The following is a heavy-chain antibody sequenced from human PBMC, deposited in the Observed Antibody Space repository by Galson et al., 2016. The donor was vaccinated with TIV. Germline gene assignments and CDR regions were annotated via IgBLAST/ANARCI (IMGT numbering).Heavy chain of an antibody. Sequence: SLRLSCAVSGFTFSSYAMSWVRQAPGKGLEWVSGISGSGVSTYYLDSVKGRFAISRDNSKNTLYLQMNSLRAEDTAVYYCAKADDDYPPGEYYFDFWGQGTLVSVSS. V-gene: IGHV3-23*01. CDR3: AKADDDYPPGEYYFDF. D-gene: IGHD3-10*01. CDR2: ISGSGVST. CDR1: GFTFSSYA. J-gene: IGHJ4*02.